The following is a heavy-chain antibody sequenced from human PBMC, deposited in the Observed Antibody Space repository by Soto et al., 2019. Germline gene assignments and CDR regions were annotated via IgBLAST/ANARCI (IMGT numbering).Heavy chain of an antibody. CDR3: STDEWE. CDR1: GFSFSNGW. Sequence: EVQLVESGGGLVKPGGSLRLSCAASGFSFSNGWMSWVRQAPGKGLEWVGRIKSKIHGGTTDYAAHVKGRCTISRDDSKNTLYLQMHSLHPEDPAVYYCSTDEWEWCHGPLVTVSS. D-gene: IGHD1-26*01. J-gene: IGHJ4*01. V-gene: IGHV3-15*05. CDR2: IKSKIHGGTT.